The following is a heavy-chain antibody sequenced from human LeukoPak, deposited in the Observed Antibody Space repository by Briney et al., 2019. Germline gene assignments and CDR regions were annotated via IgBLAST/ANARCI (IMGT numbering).Heavy chain of an antibody. D-gene: IGHD2-8*01. Sequence: SVKVSCKVSGGTFSSYAISWVRQAPGQGLEWMGGIIPIFGTANYAQKFQGRVTITADESTSTAYMELSSLRSEDTAVYYCARSRGPIYCTNGVCYTLYYFDYWGQGTLVTVSS. V-gene: IGHV1-69*13. CDR2: IIPIFGTA. CDR1: GGTFSSYA. CDR3: ARSRGPIYCTNGVCYTLYYFDY. J-gene: IGHJ4*02.